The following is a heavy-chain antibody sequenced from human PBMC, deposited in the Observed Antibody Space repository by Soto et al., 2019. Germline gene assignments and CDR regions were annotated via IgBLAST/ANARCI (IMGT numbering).Heavy chain of an antibody. CDR3: AKVINGASFDY. J-gene: IGHJ4*02. D-gene: IGHD2-8*01. CDR1: GFTFDDYA. CDR2: ISWNSGSI. V-gene: IGHV3-9*01. Sequence: EVQLVESGGGVVQPGRSLRLSCAASGFTFDDYAMHWVRQAPGKGLEWVSCISWNSGSIGYADSVKGRFTISRDNAKKSLYLQMNSLSADDTALYYCAKVINGASFDYWGQGTLVTVSS.